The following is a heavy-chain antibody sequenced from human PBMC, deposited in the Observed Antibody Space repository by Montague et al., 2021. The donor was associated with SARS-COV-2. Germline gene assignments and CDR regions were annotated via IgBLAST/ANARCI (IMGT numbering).Heavy chain of an antibody. CDR2: IYYSGST. CDR1: GGSISSSSYY. Sequence: SETLSLTCTVSGGSISSSSYYWGWIRQPPGKGLEWIGSIYYSGSTYYNPSLKSRVTISVDTSKNQFSLKQCFVTAADTAVYYCARLKAPYCSSTSCYSASWFDPWGQGTLVTVSS. J-gene: IGHJ5*02. CDR3: ARLKAPYCSSTSCYSASWFDP. D-gene: IGHD2-2*01. V-gene: IGHV4-39*01.